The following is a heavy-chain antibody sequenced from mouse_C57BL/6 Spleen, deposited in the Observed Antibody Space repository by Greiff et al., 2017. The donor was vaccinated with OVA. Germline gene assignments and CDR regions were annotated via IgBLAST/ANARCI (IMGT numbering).Heavy chain of an antibody. J-gene: IGHJ2*01. Sequence: EVQLQESGGGLVKPGGSLKLSCAASGFTFSSYAMSWVRQTPEKRLEWVATISDGGSYTYYPDNVKGRFTISRDNAKNNLYLQMSHLKSEDTAMYYCARDLYGYDYFDYWGQGTTLTVSS. CDR2: ISDGGSYT. CDR3: ARDLYGYDYFDY. D-gene: IGHD2-2*01. CDR1: GFTFSSYA. V-gene: IGHV5-4*01.